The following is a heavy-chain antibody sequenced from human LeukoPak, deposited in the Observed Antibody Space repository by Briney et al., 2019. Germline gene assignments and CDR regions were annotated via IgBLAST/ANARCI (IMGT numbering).Heavy chain of an antibody. V-gene: IGHV4-31*03. CDR2: IYYSGST. J-gene: IGHJ6*02. CDR1: GGSISSGGYY. D-gene: IGHD3-10*01. CDR3: ARDRPPPRIGELSHGMDV. Sequence: SQTLSLTCTVSGGSISSGGYYWSWIRQHPGKGLEWIWYIYYSGSTYYNTSLKSRVTISVDTSKNQYSLKLSSVTAADTAVYYCARDRPPPRIGELSHGMDVWGQGTTVIVSS.